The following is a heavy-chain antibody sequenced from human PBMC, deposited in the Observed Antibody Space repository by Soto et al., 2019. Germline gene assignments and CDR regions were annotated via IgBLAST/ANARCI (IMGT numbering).Heavy chain of an antibody. Sequence: EVQVLESGGGLGQPGGSLRLSCSASGFTFSSYAMSWVRQAPGKGLVWVSAISSGGVATNYADSVKGRFTISRDNSKNKLYLQMNRLRAEDTAVYYCAKGRESSGSYRPFDYWGQGTLVTVSS. CDR2: ISSGGVAT. CDR1: GFTFSSYA. V-gene: IGHV3-23*01. D-gene: IGHD3-22*01. J-gene: IGHJ4*02. CDR3: AKGRESSGSYRPFDY.